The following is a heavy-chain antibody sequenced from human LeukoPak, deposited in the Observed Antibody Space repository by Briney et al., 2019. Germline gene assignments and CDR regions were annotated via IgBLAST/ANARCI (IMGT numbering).Heavy chain of an antibody. CDR3: ARPLVSITMIVVVITTSPGHEAEYFQH. J-gene: IGHJ1*01. D-gene: IGHD3-22*01. Sequence: GESLKISCKGSGYSFTSYWIDWVRQMPGKGLEWMGIIYPGDSDTRYSPSFQGQVTISADKSISTAYLQWSSLKASDTAMYYCARPLVSITMIVVVITTSPGHEAEYFQHWGQGTLVTVSS. CDR1: GYSFTSYW. V-gene: IGHV5-51*01. CDR2: IYPGDSDT.